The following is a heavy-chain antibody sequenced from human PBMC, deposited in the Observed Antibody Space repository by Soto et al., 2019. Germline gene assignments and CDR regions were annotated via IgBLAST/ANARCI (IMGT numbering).Heavy chain of an antibody. J-gene: IGHJ6*02. CDR1: GFTFSSYA. D-gene: IGHD3-10*01. CDR3: AREWVTMVRGRPYGMDV. CDR2: ISYDGSNK. Sequence: QVQLVESGGGVVQPGRSLRLSCAASGFTFSSYAMHWVRQAPGKGLEWVAVISYDGSNKYYADSVKGRFTISRDNSKNTLYLQMNSLRAEDTAVYYCAREWVTMVRGRPYGMDVWGQGTTVTVSS. V-gene: IGHV3-30-3*01.